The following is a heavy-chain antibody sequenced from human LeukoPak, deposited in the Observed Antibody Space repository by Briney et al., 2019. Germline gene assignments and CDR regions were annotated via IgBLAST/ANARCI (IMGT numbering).Heavy chain of an antibody. D-gene: IGHD3-10*01. CDR3: AKKSRGSGSYYGDY. J-gene: IGHJ4*02. V-gene: IGHV3-23*01. CDR2: ISGSGHNT. Sequence: GGSLRLSCAASGFTFSTYSMTWVRQAPGKGLEWVSAISGSGHNTYYADSVKGRFTISRDNSKNTLYLQMNSLRAEDTAVYYCAKKSRGSGSYYGDYWGQGTLVTVSS. CDR1: GFTFSTYS.